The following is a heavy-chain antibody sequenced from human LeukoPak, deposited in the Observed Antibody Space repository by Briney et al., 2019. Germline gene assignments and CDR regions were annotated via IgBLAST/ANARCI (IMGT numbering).Heavy chain of an antibody. CDR2: IYSDGTT. D-gene: IGHD3-22*01. CDR3: ARHHYYDSSGYLSSHTEYYYYYYMDV. J-gene: IGHJ6*03. CDR1: GFTVRSNY. Sequence: GGSLRLACATSGFTVRSNYMYWVRQAPGKELEWVSEIYSDGTTYYAASVKGRFGISRDNSKNTVDLQMNSLRAEDTAVYYCARHHYYDSSGYLSSHTEYYYYYYMDVWGKGTTVTISS. V-gene: IGHV3-53*01.